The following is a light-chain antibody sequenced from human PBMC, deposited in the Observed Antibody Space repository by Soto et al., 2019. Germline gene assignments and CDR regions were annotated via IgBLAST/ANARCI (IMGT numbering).Light chain of an antibody. J-gene: IGLJ1*01. V-gene: IGLV2-14*01. CDR2: DVS. Sequence: QSVLTQPASVSGSPGQSITISCTGTSSDVDGYNYVSWYQQHPGKATKLMIYDVSNRPSGVSNRFSGSKSGNTASLTISGLQSEVEADYYCSSYTSSSTPRYVFGTGTKVTVL. CDR1: SSDVDGYNY. CDR3: SSYTSSSTPRYV.